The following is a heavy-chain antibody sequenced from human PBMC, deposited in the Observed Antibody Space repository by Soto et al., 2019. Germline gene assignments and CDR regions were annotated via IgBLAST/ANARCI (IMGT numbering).Heavy chain of an antibody. Sequence: SETLSLTCTVSGGSISRSSYYWGWIRQPPGKGLEWIGSIYYSGSTYYNPSLESRVTISVDTSKNQFSLKLSSVTAADTAAYYCARGDVTGGYDYDWFDAWGQGTQITVSS. CDR3: ARGDVTGGYDYDWFDA. CDR1: GGSISRSSYY. D-gene: IGHD5-12*01. CDR2: IYYSGST. V-gene: IGHV4-39*01. J-gene: IGHJ5*02.